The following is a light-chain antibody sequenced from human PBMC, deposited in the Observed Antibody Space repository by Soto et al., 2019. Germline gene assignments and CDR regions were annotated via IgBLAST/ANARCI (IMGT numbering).Light chain of an antibody. Sequence: EILMTQSPSTLSVSPGERATFSCRASQSVSSSYIAWYQQTRGQAPRRLIYGASIRATGIPDRLSGSGSGTDFTLTISRLEPEDFAVYYCQQYGSSGTFGQGTKVDIK. CDR1: QSVSSSY. J-gene: IGKJ1*01. V-gene: IGKV3-20*01. CDR2: GAS. CDR3: QQYGSSGT.